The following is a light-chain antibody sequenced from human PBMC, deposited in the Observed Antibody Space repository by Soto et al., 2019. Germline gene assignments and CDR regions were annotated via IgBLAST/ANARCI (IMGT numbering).Light chain of an antibody. J-gene: IGKJ5*01. CDR3: QHFNNYPT. V-gene: IGKV1-5*03. Sequence: IHMTHSPSTLSVSLGDIVTITFRASQTISSWLAWYQQKPGKAPKLLIYKASTLKSGVPSRFSGSGSGADFTLTISSLQPEDFATYYCQHFNNYPTFGQGTRLEIK. CDR1: QTISSW. CDR2: KAS.